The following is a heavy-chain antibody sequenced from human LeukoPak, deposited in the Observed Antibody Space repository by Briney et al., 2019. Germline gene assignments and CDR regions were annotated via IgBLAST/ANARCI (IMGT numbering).Heavy chain of an antibody. V-gene: IGHV3-23*01. CDR1: GFTFSSYA. CDR3: AKALSLYYYYGMDV. J-gene: IGHJ6*02. D-gene: IGHD5/OR15-5a*01. Sequence: GGSLRLSCAASGFTFSSYAMSWVRQAPGKGLEWVSAISGSGGSTYYAGSVKGRFTISRDNSKNTLYLQMNSLRAEDTAVYYCAKALSLYYYYGMDVWGQGTTVTVSS. CDR2: ISGSGGST.